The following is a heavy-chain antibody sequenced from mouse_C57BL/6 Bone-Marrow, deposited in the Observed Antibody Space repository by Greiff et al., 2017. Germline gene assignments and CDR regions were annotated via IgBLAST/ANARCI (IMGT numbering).Heavy chain of an antibody. D-gene: IGHD1-1*01. V-gene: IGHV1-74*01. Sequence: QVQLQQPGAELVKPGASVKVSCKASGYTFTSYWMHWVKQRPGQGLEWIGRIHPSDSATNYNQKFKGKATLTVAQSSSTAYMQRSSLTSEDYAVYYCAIRGRSHYWGQGTTLTVSS. CDR2: IHPSDSAT. CDR3: AIRGRSHY. J-gene: IGHJ2*01. CDR1: GYTFTSYW.